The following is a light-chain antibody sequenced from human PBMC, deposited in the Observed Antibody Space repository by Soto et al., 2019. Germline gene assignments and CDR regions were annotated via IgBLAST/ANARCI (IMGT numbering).Light chain of an antibody. CDR1: SNNY. CDR2: DVT. CDR3: CSYSGTYTEVV. V-gene: IGLV2-11*01. J-gene: IGLJ2*01. Sequence: QSALTQPRSVSGSPGQSVTISCTGISNNYVSWYQQHPGKVPKVIVYDVTLRPSGVSDRFSGSRSGNTASLAISGLRAEDAADYSCCSYSGTYTEVVFGGGTQLTVL.